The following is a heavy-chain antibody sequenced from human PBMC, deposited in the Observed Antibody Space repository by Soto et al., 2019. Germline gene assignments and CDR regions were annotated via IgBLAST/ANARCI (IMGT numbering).Heavy chain of an antibody. CDR2: IWYDGSNK. CDR1: GFTFSSYG. Sequence: QVQLVESGGGVVQPGRSLRLSCAASGFTFSSYGMHWVRQAPGKGLEWVAVIWYDGSNKYYADSMKGRFTISRDNSKNTLYLQMNSLRAEDTAVYYCARDYSSSWPYYFDYWGQGTLVTVSS. J-gene: IGHJ4*02. D-gene: IGHD6-13*01. V-gene: IGHV3-33*01. CDR3: ARDYSSSWPYYFDY.